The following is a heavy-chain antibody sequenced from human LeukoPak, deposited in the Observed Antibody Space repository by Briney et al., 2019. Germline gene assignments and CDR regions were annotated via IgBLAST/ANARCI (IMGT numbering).Heavy chain of an antibody. J-gene: IGHJ4*02. Sequence: SETLSLTCTVSGGSISSSSYYWGWIRQPPGKGLEWIGTIYYSGSTYYNPSLKSRVTISVDTSKDQFSLKLSSVTAADTAVYYCASRYDYSNYIDYWGQGTLVTVSS. CDR1: GGSISSSSYY. CDR2: IYYSGST. V-gene: IGHV4-39*01. D-gene: IGHD4-11*01. CDR3: ASRYDYSNYIDY.